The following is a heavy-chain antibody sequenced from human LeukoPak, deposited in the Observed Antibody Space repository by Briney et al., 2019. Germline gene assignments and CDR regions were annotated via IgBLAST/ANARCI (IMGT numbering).Heavy chain of an antibody. D-gene: IGHD3-22*01. CDR3: ARHGGTYYYDSSGYFVSRREFDY. V-gene: IGHV4-59*08. J-gene: IGHJ4*02. CDR1: GDSISSYY. Sequence: SETLSLTCSVSGDSISSYYWSWIRQPAGKGLEWIGRIHFAGGDSYNPSLKSRVTISVDTSKNQFSLKLSSVTAADTAVYYCARHGGTYYYDSSGYFVSRREFDYWGQGTLVTVSS. CDR2: IHFAGGD.